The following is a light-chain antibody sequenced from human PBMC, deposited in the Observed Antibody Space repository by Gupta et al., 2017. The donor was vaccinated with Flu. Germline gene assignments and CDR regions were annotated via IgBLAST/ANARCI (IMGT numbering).Light chain of an antibody. CDR1: QTISDW. V-gene: IGKV1-5*03. CDR3: QQYTTYSPLT. CDR2: SAS. Sequence: DIQMTQSPSALSASVGDRVTITCRASQTISDWLAWYQQKPGKAPKLLISSASTLEPGVPSRFSGSGSGTEFTLTISSLQPDDFATYYCQQYTTYSPLTFGQGTKLGVK. J-gene: IGKJ2*01.